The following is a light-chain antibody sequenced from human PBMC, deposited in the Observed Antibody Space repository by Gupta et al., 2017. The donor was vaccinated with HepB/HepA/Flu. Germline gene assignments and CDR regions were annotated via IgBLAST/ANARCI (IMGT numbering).Light chain of an antibody. CDR3: QKDDRTPLA. CDR2: WAS. Sequence: IVMTQSPDSLAVSLGERATINCKSSQSVLYSSNNKNYLAWYQQKPGQPPKLLIYWASTRESGVPDRCSGSGSGTDFTLTISSLQAEDVAVYYCQKDDRTPLAFGQGTKVEIK. CDR1: QSVLYSSNNKNY. J-gene: IGKJ1*01. V-gene: IGKV4-1*01.